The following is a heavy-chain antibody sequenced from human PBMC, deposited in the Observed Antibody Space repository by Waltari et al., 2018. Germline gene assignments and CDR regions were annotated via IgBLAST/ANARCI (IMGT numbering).Heavy chain of an antibody. D-gene: IGHD1-26*01. CDR1: GFTVSSNY. V-gene: IGHV3-66*02. J-gene: IGHJ5*02. CDR2: ILSGGST. CDR3: ARDHLIVGGWFDP. Sequence: EVQLVESGGGLVQPGGSLRLSCAASGFTVSSNYMSWVRQAPGKGLEWVSVILSGGSTYYADSVKGRFTISRDKSKNTLYLQMNSRRAEDTAVYYCARDHLIVGGWFDPWGQGTLVTVSS.